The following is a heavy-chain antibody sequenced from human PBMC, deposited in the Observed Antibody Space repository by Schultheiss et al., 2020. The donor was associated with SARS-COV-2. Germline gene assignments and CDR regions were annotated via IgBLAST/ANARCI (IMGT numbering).Heavy chain of an antibody. V-gene: IGHV3-30*12. J-gene: IGHJ5*02. CDR2: ISYDGSNK. D-gene: IGHD2-2*01. CDR1: GFSFSSYG. CDR3: ARDLIVVVPAARPGGFDP. Sequence: GESLKISCAASGFSFSSYGMHWVRQAPGKGLEWVTVISYDGSNKYYADSVKGRFTISRDNSKNTLYLQMNSLRAEDTAVYYCARDLIVVVPAARPGGFDPWGQGTLVTVSS.